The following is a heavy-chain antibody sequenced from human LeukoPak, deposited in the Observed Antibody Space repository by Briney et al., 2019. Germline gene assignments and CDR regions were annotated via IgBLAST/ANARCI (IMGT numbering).Heavy chain of an antibody. J-gene: IGHJ4*02. Sequence: GGSLRLSCAASGFTFSNYWMSWIRQAAGKGLEWVANIKQDGSEKYYVDSVKGRFTISRDNTKNSLYLQMNSLRAEDTAVYYCASTQTFDYWGQGTLVTVSS. CDR1: GFTFSNYW. CDR3: ASTQTFDY. V-gene: IGHV3-7*01. CDR2: IKQDGSEK.